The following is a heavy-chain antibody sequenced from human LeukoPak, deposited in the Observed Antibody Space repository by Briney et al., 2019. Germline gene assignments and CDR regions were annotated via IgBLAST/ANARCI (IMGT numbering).Heavy chain of an antibody. V-gene: IGHV1-2*02. CDR3: ARVGREAVAGNFDY. Sequence: ASVKVSCKASGYTFTGYYMHWVRQAPGQGLEWMGWINPKSGGTNYAQKFQGRVIMTGDTSINTAYLELSRLRSDDTAVYYCARVGREAVAGNFDYWGQGTLVTVSS. CDR1: GYTFTGYY. D-gene: IGHD6-19*01. CDR2: INPKSGGT. J-gene: IGHJ4*02.